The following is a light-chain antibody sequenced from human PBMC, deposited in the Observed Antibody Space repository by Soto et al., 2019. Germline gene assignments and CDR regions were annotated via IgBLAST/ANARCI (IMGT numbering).Light chain of an antibody. V-gene: IGKV3-11*01. CDR3: HQRQSWTRT. CDR2: QTS. CDR1: QYINTR. J-gene: IGKJ1*01. Sequence: ESVLTQSPATLSSFPGDRVTLSYRASQYINTRLDWYQHRPGQAPRLLIYQTSLRAAGIPARLSASGYGTDLTITISDVQTEDFELYYCHQRQSWTRTFGHGTKVDIK.